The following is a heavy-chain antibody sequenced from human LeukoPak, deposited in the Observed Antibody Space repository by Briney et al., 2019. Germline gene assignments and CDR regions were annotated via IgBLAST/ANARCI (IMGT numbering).Heavy chain of an antibody. CDR1: GFTFSDYG. D-gene: IGHD1/OR15-1a*01. CDR2: IWYDGSNK. CDR3: ARDQAGTTNAIDY. Sequence: GGSLRLSCAASGFTFSDYGMYWVRQAPGKGLEWVAVIWYDGSNKYYADSVKGRFTISRYNAKNTLYLQMNSLRAEDTAVYYCARDQAGTTNAIDYWGQGTLVTVSS. V-gene: IGHV3-33*01. J-gene: IGHJ4*02.